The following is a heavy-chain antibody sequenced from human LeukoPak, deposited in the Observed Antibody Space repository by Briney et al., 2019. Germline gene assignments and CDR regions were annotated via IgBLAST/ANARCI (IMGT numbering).Heavy chain of an antibody. CDR3: AKSFFGVVISLFDY. J-gene: IGHJ4*02. CDR2: IRSDGSNK. Sequence: GGSLRLSCAASGFTFSSYGMHWVRQAPGKGLEWVTFIRSDGSNKYHADSVEGRFTISRDNSKNTLYLQMNSLRAEDTAVYYCAKSFFGVVISLFDYWGQGTLVTVSS. D-gene: IGHD3-3*01. V-gene: IGHV3-30*02. CDR1: GFTFSSYG.